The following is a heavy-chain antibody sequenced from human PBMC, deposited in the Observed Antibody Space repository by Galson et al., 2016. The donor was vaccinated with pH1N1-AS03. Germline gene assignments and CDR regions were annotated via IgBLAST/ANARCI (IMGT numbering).Heavy chain of an antibody. J-gene: IGHJ6*02. CDR1: GYTFTSYG. D-gene: IGHD2-15*01. CDR2: ISPYNGRT. CDR3: ARAFCSGGSCYDYFYYAVDV. Sequence: SVKVSCKASGYTFTSYGIGWVRQAPGQGLEWMGWISPYNGRTEYAQKLQGRVTMTTDTSTSTAYMELRSLISDDTAMYYCARAFCSGGSCYDYFYYAVDVWGQGTLFTVSS. V-gene: IGHV1-18*01.